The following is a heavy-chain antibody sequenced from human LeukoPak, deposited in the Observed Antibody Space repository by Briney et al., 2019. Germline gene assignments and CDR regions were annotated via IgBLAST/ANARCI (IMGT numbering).Heavy chain of an antibody. Sequence: ASVKVSCKASGYTFTGYYMHWVRQAPGQGLEWMGWINPNSGGTNYAQKFQGRVTMTRDTSISTAYMELSRLRSDDTAVYYCARELGTIFGVVIIPVNWFDPWGQGTLVTVSS. CDR1: GYTFTGYY. CDR2: INPNSGGT. V-gene: IGHV1-2*02. D-gene: IGHD3-3*01. CDR3: ARELGTIFGVVIIPVNWFDP. J-gene: IGHJ5*02.